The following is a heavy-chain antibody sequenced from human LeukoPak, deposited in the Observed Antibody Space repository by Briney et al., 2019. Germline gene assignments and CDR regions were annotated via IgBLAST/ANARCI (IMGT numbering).Heavy chain of an antibody. CDR3: AREGGFYRPLDY. CDR2: VHLDGRT. J-gene: IGHJ4*02. Sequence: RTSETLSLTCDVSGGPVTTTNWWTWVRQPPGKGLEWIGEVHLDGRTNYNPSLKSRLIMSVDLSENHISLKLTSVTAADTAVYYCAREGGFYRPLDYSGQGTLVTVSS. V-gene: IGHV4/OR15-8*01. D-gene: IGHD3-3*01. CDR1: GGPVTTTNW.